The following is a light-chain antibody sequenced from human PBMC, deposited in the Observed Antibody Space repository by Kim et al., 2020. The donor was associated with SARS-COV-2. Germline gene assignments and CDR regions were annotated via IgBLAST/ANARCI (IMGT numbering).Light chain of an antibody. CDR2: EVT. CDR1: SSDFGGYNN. J-gene: IGLJ1*01. V-gene: IGLV2-8*01. Sequence: PGLSVTISRSGTSSDFGGYNNVSWYQQHPGKAPKLIIYEVTKRPSGVPDRFSGSKSGNTASLTVSGLQAEDEADYYCTTHGGYNYVFGTGTKVTVL. CDR3: TTHGGYNYV.